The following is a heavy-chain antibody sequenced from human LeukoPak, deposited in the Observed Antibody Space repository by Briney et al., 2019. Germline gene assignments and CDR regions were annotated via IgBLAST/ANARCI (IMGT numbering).Heavy chain of an antibody. CDR1: GYTFTGYY. J-gene: IGHJ4*02. CDR2: INPNSGGT. CDR3: ARPLRRIAAAGAYLNFDY. Sequence: ASVKVSCKASGYTFTGYYMHWVRQAPGQGLEWMGWINPNSGGTNYAQKFQGRVTMTRDTSISTAYMELSRLRSDDTAVYYCARPLRRIAAAGAYLNFDYWGQGTLVTVSS. V-gene: IGHV1-2*02. D-gene: IGHD6-13*01.